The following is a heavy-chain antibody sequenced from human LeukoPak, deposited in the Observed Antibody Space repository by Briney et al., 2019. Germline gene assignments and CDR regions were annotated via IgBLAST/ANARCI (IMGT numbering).Heavy chain of an antibody. CDR1: GFTFSNYW. CDR2: IKQDGSVK. D-gene: IGHD6-6*01. J-gene: IGHJ4*02. Sequence: GGSLRLSCAASGFTFSNYWMTWVRQAPGKGLEWVANIKQDGSVKYYVDSVKGRFTISRDNAKNSVYLQMYRLRAEDTAVYYCARIGYSSSSFDYWGQGTLVTVSS. CDR3: ARIGYSSSSFDY. V-gene: IGHV3-7*01.